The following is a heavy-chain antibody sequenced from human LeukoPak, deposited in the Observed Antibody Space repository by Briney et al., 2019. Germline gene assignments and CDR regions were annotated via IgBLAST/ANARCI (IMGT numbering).Heavy chain of an antibody. CDR2: IYSSGST. J-gene: IGHJ4*02. CDR1: GGSISGSY. D-gene: IGHD3-10*01. V-gene: IGHV4-59*08. Sequence: SETLSLTCSVSGGSISGSYWSWIRQPPGKELQWIGYIYSSGSTDYDPSLMSRVTISADTSKNQFSLKLSSVTAADTAVYYCARLEGSGSYSLFDYWGQGTLVTVSS. CDR3: ARLEGSGSYSLFDY.